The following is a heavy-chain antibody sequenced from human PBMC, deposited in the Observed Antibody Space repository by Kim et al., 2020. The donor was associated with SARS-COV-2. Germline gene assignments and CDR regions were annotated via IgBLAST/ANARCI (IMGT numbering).Heavy chain of an antibody. D-gene: IGHD3-3*01. CDR1: GGSISSYY. J-gene: IGHJ4*02. CDR2: IYYSGST. Sequence: SETLSLTCTVSGGSISSYYWSWIRQPPGKGLEWIGYIYYSGSTNYNPSLKSRVTISVDTSKNQFSLKLSSVTAADTAVYYCARDGGVTQYYFDYWGQGTLVTVSS. CDR3: ARDGGVTQYYFDY. V-gene: IGHV4-59*13.